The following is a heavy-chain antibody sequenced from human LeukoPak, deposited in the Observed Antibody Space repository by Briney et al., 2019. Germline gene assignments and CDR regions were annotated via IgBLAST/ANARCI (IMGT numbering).Heavy chain of an antibody. CDR1: GGSISSGSYY. J-gene: IGHJ6*03. Sequence: PSETLSLTCTVSGGSISSGSYYWSWIRQPAGKGLEWIGRIYTSGSTNYNPSLKSRVTISVDTSKNQFSLKLSSVTAADTAVYYCARRPRPFLASTITMVRGGFFDYYYMDVWGKGTTVTISS. CDR2: IYTSGST. D-gene: IGHD3-10*01. CDR3: ARRPRPFLASTITMVRGGFFDYYYMDV. V-gene: IGHV4-61*02.